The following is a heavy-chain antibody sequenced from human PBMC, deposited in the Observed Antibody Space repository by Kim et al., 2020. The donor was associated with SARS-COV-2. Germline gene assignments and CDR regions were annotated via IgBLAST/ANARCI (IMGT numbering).Heavy chain of an antibody. CDR2: MNPNSGNT. CDR1: GYTFTSYD. CDR3: ARGRGVTIFGVVLRGHWFDP. D-gene: IGHD3-3*01. J-gene: IGHJ5*02. V-gene: IGHV1-8*01. Sequence: ASVKVSCKASGYTFTSYDINWVRQATGQGLEWMGWMNPNSGNTGYAQKFQGRVTMTRNTSISTAYMELSSLRSEDTAVYYCARGRGVTIFGVVLRGHWFDPWGQGTLVTVSS.